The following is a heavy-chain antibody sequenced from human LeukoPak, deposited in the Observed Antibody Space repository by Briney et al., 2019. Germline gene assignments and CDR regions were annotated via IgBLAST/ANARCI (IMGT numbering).Heavy chain of an antibody. CDR2: INPDSGGT. V-gene: IGHV1-2*02. D-gene: IGHD6-13*01. CDR1: GYIFTNYQ. CDR3: ARASGYSSSSGCVP. Sequence: ASVKVSCKTSGYIFTNYQMHWVRQAPGQGLEWMGWINPDSGGTHYAQNFQGGVTMTRDTSISTAYMELSGLRSDDTAVYYCARASGYSSSSGCVPWGQGTLVTVSS. J-gene: IGHJ5*02.